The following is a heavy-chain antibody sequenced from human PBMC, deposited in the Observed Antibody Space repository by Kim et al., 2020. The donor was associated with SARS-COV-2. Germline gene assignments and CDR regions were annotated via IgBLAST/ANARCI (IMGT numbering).Heavy chain of an antibody. V-gene: IGHV1-46*01. J-gene: IGHJ4*02. CDR3: ATWGSCVGAGITCWDY. D-gene: IGHD3-3*01. Sequence: ASVKVSCKASGYIFTRYYMHWVRQAPGQGLEWMGVINPSGGGTTYAQKFQGRVTMTRDTSTSIVHMELSSLRSEDTAVYYCATWGSCVGAGITCWDYWGQGTLVTVSS. CDR1: GYIFTRYY. CDR2: INPSGGGT.